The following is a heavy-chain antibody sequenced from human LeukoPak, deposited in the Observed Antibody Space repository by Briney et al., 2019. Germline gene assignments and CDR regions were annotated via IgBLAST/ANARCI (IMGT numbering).Heavy chain of an antibody. CDR2: IGTAGDT. CDR1: GFTFSSYD. D-gene: IGHD3-22*01. CDR3: ARIGYYYDSSGYSRYFQH. J-gene: IGHJ1*01. Sequence: PGGSLRLSCAASGFTFSSYDMHWVRQATGKGLEWVSAIGTAGDTYYPGSVKGRFTISRENAKNSLYLQMNSLRAGDTAVYYCARIGYYYDSSGYSRYFQHWGQGTLVTVSS. V-gene: IGHV3-13*01.